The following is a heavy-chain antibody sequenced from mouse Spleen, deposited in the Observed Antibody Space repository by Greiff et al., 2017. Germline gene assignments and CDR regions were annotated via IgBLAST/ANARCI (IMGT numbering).Heavy chain of an antibody. CDR2: INPSSGYT. V-gene: IGHV1-7*01. CDR3: ALGTTGAMDY. D-gene: IGHD1-1*01. J-gene: IGHJ4*01. Sequence: VHLVESGAELAKPGASVKLSCKASGYTFTSYWMHWVKQRPGQGLEWIGYINPSSGYTKYNQKFKDKATLTADKSSGTAYMQLSSLTYEDSAVYYCALGTTGAMDYWGQGTSVTVSS. CDR1: GYTFTSYW.